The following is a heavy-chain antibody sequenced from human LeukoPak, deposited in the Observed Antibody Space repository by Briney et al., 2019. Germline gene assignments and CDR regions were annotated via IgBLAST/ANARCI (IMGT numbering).Heavy chain of an antibody. V-gene: IGHV4-34*01. J-gene: IGHJ4*02. CDR1: GGSFSGYY. CDR2: INHSGST. D-gene: IGHD3-22*01. CDR3: ARVEKLLPPNY. Sequence: SETLSLTCAVYGGSFSGYYWNWIRQPPGKELEWIGEINHSGSTNYNPSLKSRVTISVDTSKNQFSLRLSSVTAADTAVYYCARVEKLLPPNYWGQGTLVTVSS.